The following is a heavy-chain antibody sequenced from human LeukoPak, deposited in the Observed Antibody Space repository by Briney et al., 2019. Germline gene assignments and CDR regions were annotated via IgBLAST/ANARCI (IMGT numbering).Heavy chain of an antibody. CDR3: ARDLRGGSYYLDS. CDR2: ISTHNGNT. Sequence: GASVKVSCKASGYTLTSYGISWVRQAPGQGLEWMGWISTHNGNTKYAQKVQGRVTMTTDTSTSTVYMGLRSLRYDDTAVYYCARDLRGGSYYLDSWGQGTLVTVSS. J-gene: IGHJ4*02. CDR1: GYTLTSYG. D-gene: IGHD1-26*01. V-gene: IGHV1-18*01.